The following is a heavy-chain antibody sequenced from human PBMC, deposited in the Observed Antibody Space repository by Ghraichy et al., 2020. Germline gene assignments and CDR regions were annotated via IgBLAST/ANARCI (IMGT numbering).Heavy chain of an antibody. D-gene: IGHD2-2*01. V-gene: IGHV3-21*01. CDR2: ISSSSSYI. CDR1: GFTFSSYS. Sequence: GGSLRLSCAASGFTFSSYSMNWVRQAPGKGLEWVSSISSSSSYIYYADSVKGRFTISRDNAKNSLYLQMNSLRAEDTAVYYCARVPAETYFSSYAFDIWGQGTMVTVSS. CDR3: ARVPAETYFSSYAFDI. J-gene: IGHJ3*02.